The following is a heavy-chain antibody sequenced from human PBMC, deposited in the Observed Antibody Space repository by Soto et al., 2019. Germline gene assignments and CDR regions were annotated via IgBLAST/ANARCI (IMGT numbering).Heavy chain of an antibody. J-gene: IGHJ6*02. CDR3: AKIPGKYYDFWSGYGMDV. V-gene: IGHV3-23*01. Sequence: HPGGSLRLSCAASGFTFSSYAMSWVRQAPGKGLEWVSAISGSGGSTYYADSVKGRFTISRDNSKNTLYLQMNSLRAEDTAVYYCAKIPGKYYDFWSGYGMDVWGQGTTVTVSS. D-gene: IGHD3-3*01. CDR1: GFTFSSYA. CDR2: ISGSGGST.